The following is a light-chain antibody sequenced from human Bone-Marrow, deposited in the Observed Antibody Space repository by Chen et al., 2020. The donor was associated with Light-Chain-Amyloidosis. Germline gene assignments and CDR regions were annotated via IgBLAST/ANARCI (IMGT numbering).Light chain of an antibody. CDR1: SSDVGSYNL. CDR2: DDS. J-gene: IGLJ2*01. Sequence: QSALTQPASVSGSPGPSITISCPGTSSDVGSYNLVSWYQQHPGKVPNLMIYDDSKRPSGVSDRFSGSKSGNTASLTIAGLQAEDEADYYCSSYAGGTTFVIFGGGTKLTVL. V-gene: IGLV2-23*02. CDR3: SSYAGGTTFVI.